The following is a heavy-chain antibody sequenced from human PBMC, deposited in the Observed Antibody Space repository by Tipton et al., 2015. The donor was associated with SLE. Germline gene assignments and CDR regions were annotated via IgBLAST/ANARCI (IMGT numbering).Heavy chain of an antibody. CDR1: GGSIRSSRHF. V-gene: IGHV4-39*07. CDR2: LYYSGNT. CDR3: ARSLDAAALFDY. Sequence: LRLSCTVSGGSIRSSRHFWGWIRQPPGKGLEWIGVLYYSGNTYYNPSLKSPVTLSIDTSKNQFSLKMRSVTAADTAVYYCARSLDAAALFDYWGQGALVTVSS. J-gene: IGHJ4*02. D-gene: IGHD2-2*01.